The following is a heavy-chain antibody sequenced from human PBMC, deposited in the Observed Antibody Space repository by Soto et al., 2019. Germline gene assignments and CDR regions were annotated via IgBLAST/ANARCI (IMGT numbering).Heavy chain of an antibody. D-gene: IGHD6-6*01. V-gene: IGHV1-69*13. Sequence: SVKVSCKASGGTFSSYTVSWLRQDPGQGLEWIGGIIPDFGTTNYAQKFEGRVTITADGFTNTAFMELDTLKYDDTAVYYCAPGQLTTPVEVSRPELYFGLWGRGTMVTVFS. CDR3: APGQLTTPVEVSRPELYFGL. CDR2: IIPDFGTT. CDR1: GGTFSSYT. J-gene: IGHJ4*02.